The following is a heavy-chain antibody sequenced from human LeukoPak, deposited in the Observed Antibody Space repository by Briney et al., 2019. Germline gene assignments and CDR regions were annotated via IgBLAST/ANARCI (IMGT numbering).Heavy chain of an antibody. CDR1: GFTLSSYG. J-gene: IGHJ4*02. CDR3: SQEDYYGSGSYLGG. Sequence: GGSLRLSCAASGFTLSSYGMRWVRQAPGKGLEWVAVVSYDGSNKFYTDSMKGRFTISRDNSKNTLYLQMNSLRTEDTAIYYCSQEDYYGSGSYLGGWGQGTLVTVSS. V-gene: IGHV3-30*18. CDR2: VSYDGSNK. D-gene: IGHD3-10*01.